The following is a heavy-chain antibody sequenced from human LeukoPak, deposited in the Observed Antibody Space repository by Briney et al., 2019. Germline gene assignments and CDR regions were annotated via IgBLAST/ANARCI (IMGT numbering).Heavy chain of an antibody. Sequence: PGGSLRLSCAASGFTFSSYAMHWVRQAPGKGLEWVAVISSDGSNKYYADSVKGRFTISRDNSKNTLYLQMSSLRAEDTAVYYCAKGPTYYYDSSGYSPIGGWGQGTLVTVSS. D-gene: IGHD3-22*01. J-gene: IGHJ4*02. V-gene: IGHV3-30-3*01. CDR3: AKGPTYYYDSSGYSPIGG. CDR2: ISSDGSNK. CDR1: GFTFSSYA.